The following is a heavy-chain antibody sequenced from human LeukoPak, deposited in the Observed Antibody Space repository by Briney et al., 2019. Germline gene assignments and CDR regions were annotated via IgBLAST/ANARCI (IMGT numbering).Heavy chain of an antibody. CDR3: ARGLTYSSGWYGYFGY. Sequence: PSETLSLTCAVYGGSFSGYYWSWIRQPPGKGLEWIGEINHSGSTNYNPSLKSRVTISVDTSKNQFSLKLSSVTAADTAVYYCARGLTYSSGWYGYFGYWGQGTLVTVSS. CDR2: INHSGST. J-gene: IGHJ4*02. D-gene: IGHD6-19*01. V-gene: IGHV4-34*01. CDR1: GGSFSGYY.